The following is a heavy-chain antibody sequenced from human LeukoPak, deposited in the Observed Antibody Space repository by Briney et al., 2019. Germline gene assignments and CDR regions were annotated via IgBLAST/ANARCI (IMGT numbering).Heavy chain of an antibody. V-gene: IGHV3-23*01. CDR3: AKGAVAGTKYYFDY. Sequence: GGSLRLSCAASGFTFSSYAMSWVRQAPGKGLEWVSAISGSGGSTYYADSVKGRFTISRDNAKNSLYLQMNSLRAEDTALYYCAKGAVAGTKYYFDYWGQGTLVTVSS. J-gene: IGHJ4*02. CDR2: ISGSGGST. CDR1: GFTFSSYA. D-gene: IGHD6-19*01.